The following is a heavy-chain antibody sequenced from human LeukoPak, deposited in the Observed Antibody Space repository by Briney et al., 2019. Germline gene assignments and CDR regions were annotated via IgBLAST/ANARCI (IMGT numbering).Heavy chain of an antibody. D-gene: IGHD6-19*01. J-gene: IGHJ4*02. CDR3: ATGGGSGRYGFPFDC. CDR1: GFTFSSYE. Sequence: GGSLRLSCSASGFTFSSYEMNWVRQAPGKGLEWVSYISSSGSTIYYADSVKGRFTISRDNAKNSLYLQMNSLRAEDTAVYYCATGGGSGRYGFPFDCWGQGTLVTVSS. CDR2: ISSSGSTI. V-gene: IGHV3-48*03.